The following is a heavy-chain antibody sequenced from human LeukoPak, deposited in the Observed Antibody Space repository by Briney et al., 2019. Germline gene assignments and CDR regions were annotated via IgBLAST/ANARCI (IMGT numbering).Heavy chain of an antibody. CDR3: ARDYGYCSSTSCPYYYYYGMDV. V-gene: IGHV3-7*01. CDR1: GFTFSSYW. CDR2: IKQDGSEK. D-gene: IGHD2-2*01. J-gene: IGHJ6*02. Sequence: PGGSLRLSCAASGFTFSSYWMSWVRQAPGKGLEWVANIKQDGSEKYYVDSGKGRFTISRDNAKNSLYLQMNSLRAEDTAVYYCARDYGYCSSTSCPYYYYYGMDVWGQGTTVTVSS.